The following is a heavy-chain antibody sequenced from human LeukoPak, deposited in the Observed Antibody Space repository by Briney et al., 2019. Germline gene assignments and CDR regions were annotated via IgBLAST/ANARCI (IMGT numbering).Heavy chain of an antibody. CDR2: ISSSSSYI. D-gene: IGHD6-6*01. CDR3: ARVGSSSFDY. V-gene: IGHV3-21*01. J-gene: IGHJ4*02. Sequence: GGSLRLSCAASGFTFSSYSMNWVRQAPGKGLEWVSSISSSSSYIYCADSVKGRFTISRDNAKNSLYLQMNSLRAEDTAVYYCARVGSSSFDYWGQGTLVTVSS. CDR1: GFTFSSYS.